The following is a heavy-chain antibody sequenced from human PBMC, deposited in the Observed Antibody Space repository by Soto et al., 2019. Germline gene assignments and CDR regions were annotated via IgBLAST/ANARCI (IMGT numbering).Heavy chain of an antibody. D-gene: IGHD7-27*01. J-gene: IGHJ4*02. Sequence: QVQLVQSGAEVKNPGASVKLSCKASGYTFTSFYIHWVRQAPGQGLERMAIINPNGGSTNYAPNLPGRVTLTRDTSTNTAYIELSSLGSEDTAVYYCARGLTSGDYWGQGTLVTVSS. CDR2: INPNGGST. CDR3: ARGLTSGDY. CDR1: GYTFTSFY. V-gene: IGHV1-46*01.